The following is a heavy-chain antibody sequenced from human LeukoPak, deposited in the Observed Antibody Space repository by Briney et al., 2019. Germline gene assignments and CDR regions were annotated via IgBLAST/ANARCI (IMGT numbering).Heavy chain of an antibody. CDR1: GFTFSSYA. D-gene: IGHD3-3*01. V-gene: IGHV3-30-3*01. CDR3: ARGSIWKHLDY. Sequence: GGSLRLSCAASGFTFSSYAMHWVRQAPGKGLEWVAVISYDGSNKYYADSVKGRFTISRDNSKNTLYLQMNSLRAEDTAVYYCARGSIWKHLDYWGQGTLVTVSS. CDR2: ISYDGSNK. J-gene: IGHJ4*02.